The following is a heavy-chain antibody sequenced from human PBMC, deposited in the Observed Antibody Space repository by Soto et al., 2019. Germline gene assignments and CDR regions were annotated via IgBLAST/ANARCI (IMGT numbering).Heavy chain of an antibody. Sequence: ASVKVSCKASGGTFSSYAISWVRQAPGQGLEWMGGIIPIFGTTNYAQKFQGRVTITADESTSTAYMELSSLRSEDTAVYYCARETRQGWFGFYYGMDVWGQGTTVTVSS. J-gene: IGHJ6*02. V-gene: IGHV1-69*13. CDR1: GGTFSSYA. D-gene: IGHD2-15*01. CDR3: ARETRQGWFGFYYGMDV. CDR2: IIPIFGTT.